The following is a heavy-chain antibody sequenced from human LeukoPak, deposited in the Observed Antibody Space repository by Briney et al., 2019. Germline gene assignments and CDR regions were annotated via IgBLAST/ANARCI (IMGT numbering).Heavy chain of an antibody. V-gene: IGHV1-2*02. J-gene: IGHJ4*02. D-gene: IGHD3-22*01. CDR3: ARVKTMIIVVSLFDY. CDR1: GYTFTGYY. Sequence: ASVKVSCKASGYTFTGYYMHWVRQAPGQRLEWMGWINPNGADTNYAQQFQGRLTMTRDTSISTAYMELSRLRSDDTAVYYCARVKTMIIVVSLFDYWGQGTLVTVSS. CDR2: INPNGADT.